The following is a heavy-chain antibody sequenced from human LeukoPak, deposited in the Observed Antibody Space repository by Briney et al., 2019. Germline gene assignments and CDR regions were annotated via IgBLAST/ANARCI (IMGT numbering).Heavy chain of an antibody. D-gene: IGHD3-22*01. CDR2: INPNSGGT. CDR1: GYTFIAYY. CDR3: ARRGSGYFDSREAFNL. Sequence: ASVKVSCKASGYTFIAYYVHWVRQAPGQGLEWMGRINPNSGGTNYAQKFQGRVTMTRDTSITTAYMELSGLRSDDTAVYYCARRGSGYFDSREAFNLWGQGTMVTASS. V-gene: IGHV1-2*06. J-gene: IGHJ3*01.